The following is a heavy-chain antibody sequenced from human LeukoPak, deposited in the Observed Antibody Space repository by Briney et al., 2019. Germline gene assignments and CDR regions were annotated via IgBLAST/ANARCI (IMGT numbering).Heavy chain of an antibody. D-gene: IGHD2-21*01. Sequence: PGGSLRLSCAASGFSFSTYWMHWVRQVPGKGLVWVSRINSDGSSTSYADSVKGRFTISRDNAKNTLYLQMNSLRAEDTAVYYCARGIVVVSYFDYGDQGTLVTVSS. V-gene: IGHV3-74*01. CDR1: GFSFSTYW. CDR3: ARGIVVVSYFDY. CDR2: INSDGSST. J-gene: IGHJ4*02.